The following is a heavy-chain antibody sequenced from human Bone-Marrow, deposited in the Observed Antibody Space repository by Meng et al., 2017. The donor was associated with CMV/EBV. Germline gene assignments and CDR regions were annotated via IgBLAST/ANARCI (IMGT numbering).Heavy chain of an antibody. D-gene: IGHD1-1*01. V-gene: IGHV1-18*01. Sequence: ASVKVSCKASGYTFTSYDINWVRQATGQGLEWMGWISTYSGNTNYAQRLQGRVTMTTDTSTSTAYMSLRRLRSDDTAVYFCARDTLNWNFDYWGQGTPVTFSS. CDR1: GYTFTSYD. J-gene: IGHJ4*02. CDR2: ISTYSGNT. CDR3: ARDTLNWNFDY.